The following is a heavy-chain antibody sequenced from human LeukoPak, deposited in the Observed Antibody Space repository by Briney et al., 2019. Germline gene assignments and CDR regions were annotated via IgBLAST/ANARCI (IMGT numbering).Heavy chain of an antibody. CDR3: AREEFDY. CDR1: GYSISSGYY. J-gene: IGHJ4*02. CDR2: IYHSGST. Sequence: SETLSLTCAVSGYSISSGYYWGWIRQPPGKGLEWIGGIYHSGSTYYNPSLKSRVTISVDTSKNQFSLKLSSVTAADTAVYYCAREEFDYWGQGTLVTVSS. V-gene: IGHV4-38-2*02.